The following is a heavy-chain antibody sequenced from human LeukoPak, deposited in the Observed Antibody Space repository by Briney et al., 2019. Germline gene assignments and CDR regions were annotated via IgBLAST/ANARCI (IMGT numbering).Heavy chain of an antibody. D-gene: IGHD2-8*01. CDR3: AKDTSIGKYCTNGVCSPFDY. CDR1: GFTFSSYA. CDR2: ISDSGEYT. Sequence: GGSLRLSCAGSGFTFSSYAMSWVRQAPGQGLEWVSVISDSGEYTSYADSVRGRFIISRHNSRNTLYPKMISVMTRDTAVYYCAKDTSIGKYCTNGVCSPFDYWGQGTLVTVSS. J-gene: IGHJ4*02. V-gene: IGHV3-23*01.